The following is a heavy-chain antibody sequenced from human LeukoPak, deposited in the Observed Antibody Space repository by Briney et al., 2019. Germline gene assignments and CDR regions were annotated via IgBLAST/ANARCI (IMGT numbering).Heavy chain of an antibody. CDR2: ISGSGGST. CDR1: GFTFSSYG. V-gene: IGHV3-23*01. J-gene: IGHJ4*02. CDR3: ARDHSGYDKVMGVFDY. D-gene: IGHD5-12*01. Sequence: PGGSLRLSCAASGFTFSSYGMSWVRQAPGKGLEWVSAISGSGGSTYYADSVKGRFTISRDNSKNTLYLQMNSLRAEDTAVYYCARDHSGYDKVMGVFDYWGQGTLVTVSS.